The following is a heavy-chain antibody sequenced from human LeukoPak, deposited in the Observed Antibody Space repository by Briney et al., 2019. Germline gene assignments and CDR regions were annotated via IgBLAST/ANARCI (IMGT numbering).Heavy chain of an antibody. Sequence: TSETLSLTCTVSGGSISSYYWSWIRQPPGKGLEWIGYIYYSGSTDYSPSLKSRATISLDTSKNQFSLHLTSVTAADTAVYYCARQLAGLAPPGFIDSWGQGTLVTVSS. CDR1: GGSISSYY. CDR2: IYYSGST. J-gene: IGHJ4*02. V-gene: IGHV4-59*08. CDR3: ARQLAGLAPPGFIDS. D-gene: IGHD3-3*02.